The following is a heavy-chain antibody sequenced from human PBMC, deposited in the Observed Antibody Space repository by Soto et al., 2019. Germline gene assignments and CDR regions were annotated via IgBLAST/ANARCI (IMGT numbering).Heavy chain of an antibody. CDR3: NRGRVGYSGYDPLDY. CDR2: IKSDGGST. Sequence: PGGALRLSCAASGFTFSDYWMHWVRQAPGKGLVWVSHIKSDGGSTNYAYSVRGRFTISRDNATNTLFLQMNSLRAEDTAVYYCNRGRVGYSGYDPLDYWGQGTLVTVSS. D-gene: IGHD5-12*01. V-gene: IGHV3-74*01. J-gene: IGHJ4*02. CDR1: GFTFSDYW.